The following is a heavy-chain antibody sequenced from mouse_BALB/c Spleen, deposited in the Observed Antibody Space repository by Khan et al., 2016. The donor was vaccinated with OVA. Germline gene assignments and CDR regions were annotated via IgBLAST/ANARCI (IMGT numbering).Heavy chain of an antibody. CDR2: ISYSGST. J-gene: IGHJ2*01. Sequence: EVQLQESGPSLVKPSQTLSLTCSVTGDSITSGYWNWIRKFPGNKLEYMGYISYSGSTYYTPSLKSRISITRDTSKNQSYLQLNTVTTDDTATYYCAGNSYYGNYYFDYWGQGTTLTVSS. V-gene: IGHV3-8*02. CDR1: GDSITSGY. CDR3: AGNSYYGNYYFDY. D-gene: IGHD2-10*01.